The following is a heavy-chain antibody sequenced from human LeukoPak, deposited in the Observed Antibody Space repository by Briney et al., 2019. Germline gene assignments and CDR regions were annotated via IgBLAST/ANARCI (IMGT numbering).Heavy chain of an antibody. V-gene: IGHV3-23*01. CDR3: AGDFIFGVATDY. J-gene: IGHJ4*02. Sequence: PGGSLRLSCAVSGITLSNYGMSWVRQAPGKGLEWVAGISGSGGSTNYADSVKGRFTISRDNPKNTLYLHMNSLRAEDTAVYYCAGDFIFGVATDYWGQGTLVTVSS. D-gene: IGHD3-3*02. CDR1: GITLSNYG. CDR2: ISGSGGST.